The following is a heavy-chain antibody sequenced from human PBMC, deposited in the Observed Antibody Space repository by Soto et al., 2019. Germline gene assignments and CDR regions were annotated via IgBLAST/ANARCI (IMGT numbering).Heavy chain of an antibody. D-gene: IGHD3-3*01. CDR2: IIPIFGTA. CDR1: GGTFSSYA. CDR3: ARRDTSGFLRYFDN. V-gene: IGHV1-69*06. J-gene: IGHJ4*02. Sequence: SVKVSCKASGGTFSSYAISWVRQAPGQGLEWMGGIIPIFGTANYAQKFQGRVTITADKSTGTAYMEVSSLRSEDTALYYCARRDTSGFLRYFDNWGQGTLGTVSS.